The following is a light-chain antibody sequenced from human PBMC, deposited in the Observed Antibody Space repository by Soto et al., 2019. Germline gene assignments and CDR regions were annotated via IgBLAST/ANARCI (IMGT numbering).Light chain of an antibody. CDR1: HSVGST. V-gene: IGKV3-15*01. Sequence: ETVMTQSPATLSVSPGERATLSCRASHSVGSTLAWYQQKPGQAPRLLMYDTSTRATGIPARFSGSGSGTEFTLTISSLQSDAFAVYYCQHYNNWPWTLGQGTKVEIK. J-gene: IGKJ1*01. CDR3: QHYNNWPWT. CDR2: DTS.